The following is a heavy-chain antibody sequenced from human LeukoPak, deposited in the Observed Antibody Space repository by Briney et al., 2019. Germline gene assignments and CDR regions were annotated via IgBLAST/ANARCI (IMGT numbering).Heavy chain of an antibody. CDR1: GGSISSGDYY. V-gene: IGHV4-30-4*01. D-gene: IGHD3-10*01. CDR2: VYYSGST. J-gene: IGHJ4*02. Sequence: SETLSLTCTVSGGSISSGDYYWSWIRQPPGKGLEWIGYVYYSGSTYYNPSLKSRVTISVDTSKNQFSLKLSSVTAADTAVYYCARGVLLWFGELFASVGYFDYWGQGTLVTVSS. CDR3: ARGVLLWFGELFASVGYFDY.